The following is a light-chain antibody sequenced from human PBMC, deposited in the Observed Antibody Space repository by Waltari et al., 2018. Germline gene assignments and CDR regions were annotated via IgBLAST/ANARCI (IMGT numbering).Light chain of an antibody. CDR3: HSRDASGVGGS. Sequence: SSELTQDPAVSVAMGQTVTITCQGNDLRSYYASGYQQRPGQAPILIMYDKNNRPSGVPDRFSGSNSDNTASLTITGAQAEDEASYYCHSRDASGVGGSFGGGTKLTVL. J-gene: IGLJ2*01. CDR2: DKN. CDR1: DLRSYY. V-gene: IGLV3-19*01.